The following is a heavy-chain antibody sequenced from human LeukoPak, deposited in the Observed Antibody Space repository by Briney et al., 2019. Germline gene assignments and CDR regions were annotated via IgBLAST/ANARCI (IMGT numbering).Heavy chain of an antibody. CDR2: INHSGST. CDR3: ARDAYYYDTSGYHQNDY. Sequence: SETLSLTCAVYGGSFSGYYWSWIRQPPGKGLEWIGEINHSGSTNYNPSLKSRVTISVDTSKNQFSLKLSSVTAADTAVYYCARDAYYYDTSGYHQNDYWGQGTLVTVSS. V-gene: IGHV4-34*01. D-gene: IGHD3-22*01. CDR1: GGSFSGYY. J-gene: IGHJ4*02.